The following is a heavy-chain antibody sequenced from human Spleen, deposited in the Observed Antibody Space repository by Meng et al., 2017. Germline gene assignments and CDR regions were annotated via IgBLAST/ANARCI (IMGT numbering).Heavy chain of an antibody. D-gene: IGHD4-23*01. V-gene: IGHV3-74*01. J-gene: IGHJ4*02. CDR2: INSDGRDT. Sequence: GGSLRLSCVASGFTFGISWIHWVRQAPGKVLVWVSRINSDGRDTSYADSVKGRFTICRDNAKNTQYLQMNSLRAEDTAVYFCARAGFYAGNFGYFDSWGQGTLVTVSS. CDR1: GFTFGISW. CDR3: ARAGFYAGNFGYFDS.